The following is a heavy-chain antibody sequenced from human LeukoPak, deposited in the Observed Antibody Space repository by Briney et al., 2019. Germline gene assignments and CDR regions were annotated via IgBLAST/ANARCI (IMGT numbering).Heavy chain of an antibody. CDR2: IMRDGSEE. D-gene: IGHD1-26*01. CDR1: GFIFSGRW. V-gene: IGHV3-7*01. CDR3: ASLLGDKTIFVY. J-gene: IGHJ4*02. Sequence: GGSLRLSCAASGFIFSGRWMSWVRQAPGKGLEWVANIMRDGSEEYYVDSVKGRFTISRDNAKNSLYLQMNSLRAEDTAVYYCASLLGDKTIFVYWGQGTLVTVSS.